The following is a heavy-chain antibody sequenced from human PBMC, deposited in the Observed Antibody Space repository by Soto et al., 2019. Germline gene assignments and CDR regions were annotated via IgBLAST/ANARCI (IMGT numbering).Heavy chain of an antibody. D-gene: IGHD3-9*01. CDR1: GYTFTSYD. J-gene: IGHJ4*02. CDR3: ARERAYFGDY. CDR2: MNPNRSNT. V-gene: IGHV1-8*01. Sequence: QVQLVQSGAEVKKPGASVKVSCKAPGYTFTSYDINLVRQATGQGLEWMGWMNPNRSNTGDAQKFQGRVTMTRNTSMSTAYMELSSLRSEDTAVYYCARERAYFGDYWGQGTLGTVSS.